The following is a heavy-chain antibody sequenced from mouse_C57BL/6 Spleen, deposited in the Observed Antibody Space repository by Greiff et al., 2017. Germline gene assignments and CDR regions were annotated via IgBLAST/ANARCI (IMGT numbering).Heavy chain of an antibody. CDR2: IHPNSGST. V-gene: IGHV1-64*01. Sequence: QVQLKQPGAELVKPGASVTLSCKASGYTFTSYWMHWVKQRPGQGLEWIGMIHPNSGSTNYNEKFKSKATLTVDKSSSTAYMQLSSLTSEDSAVYYCARESGYYGGLFDYWGQGTTLTVSS. D-gene: IGHD1-1*02. CDR3: ARESGYYGGLFDY. J-gene: IGHJ2*01. CDR1: GYTFTSYW.